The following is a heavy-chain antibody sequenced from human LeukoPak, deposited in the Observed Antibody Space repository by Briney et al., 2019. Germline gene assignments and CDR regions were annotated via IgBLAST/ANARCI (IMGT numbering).Heavy chain of an antibody. CDR1: GFTFSASE. Sequence: GGSLRLSCAASGFTFSASERSWVRQAPGKGLEWVSYISSSSSHIYYADSVKGRFTISRDNTKNSLYLQMNSLRAGDTAVYYCAREDSRDAFDIWGQGTMVTVS. V-gene: IGHV3-48*03. CDR2: ISSSSSHI. CDR3: AREDSRDAFDI. D-gene: IGHD3-22*01. J-gene: IGHJ3*02.